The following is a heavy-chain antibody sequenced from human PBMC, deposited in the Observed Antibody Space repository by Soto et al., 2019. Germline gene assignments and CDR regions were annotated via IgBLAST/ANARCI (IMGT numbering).Heavy chain of an antibody. CDR1: GFTFSSYA. V-gene: IGHV3-23*01. D-gene: IGHD3-9*01. CDR3: AKMAGPDILTGYPIDY. J-gene: IGHJ4*02. CDR2: ISGSGGST. Sequence: GGSLRLSCAASGFTFSSYAMSWVRQAPGKGLEWVSAISGSGGSTYYADSVKGRFTISRDNSKNTLYLQMNSLRAEDTAVYYCAKMAGPDILTGYPIDYWGQGTLVTVSS.